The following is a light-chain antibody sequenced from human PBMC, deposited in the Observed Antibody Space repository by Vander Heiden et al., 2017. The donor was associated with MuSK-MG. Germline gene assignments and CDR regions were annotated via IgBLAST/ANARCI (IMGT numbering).Light chain of an antibody. CDR1: QGSSSY. CDR2: AAS. Sequence: DIQLTLPPSSLSASVGDRVTITCRARQGSSSYLNWYQQKPGQAPKLLIYAASSLATGVPDRFSGSGSGTDFTLTISRLEPEDFATYYCQQCYSTPRTFGHGTKVEIK. V-gene: IGKV1-39*01. J-gene: IGKJ3*01. CDR3: QQCYSTPRT.